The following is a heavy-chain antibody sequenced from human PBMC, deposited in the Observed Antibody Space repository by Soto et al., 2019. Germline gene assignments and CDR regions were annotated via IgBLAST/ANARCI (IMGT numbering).Heavy chain of an antibody. CDR1: GISIDNYY. V-gene: IGHV4-4*07. CDR2: IYSSGTT. Sequence: LSLTCTVSGISIDNYYCSWIRQSAGKGLEWIGRIYSSGTTNYNPSLKSRVTMSVDMSKSQFSLNVRSVTAADTAVYYCVRDVGGSGWFDPWGQGTLVTVSS. J-gene: IGHJ5*02. CDR3: VRDVGGSGWFDP.